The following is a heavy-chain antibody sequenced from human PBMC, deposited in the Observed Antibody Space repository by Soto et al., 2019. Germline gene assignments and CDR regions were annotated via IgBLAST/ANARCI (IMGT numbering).Heavy chain of an antibody. D-gene: IGHD1-26*01. Sequence: GGSLRLSCAASGFSFTSYALSWVRQTPGKGLEWVSTISGSDGKIYYADSVKGRFSISRDTSKTTLYLQMNSLRVEDTAVYYCARWSFLDYWGQGTRVTVSS. CDR3: ARWSFLDY. CDR2: ISGSDGKI. V-gene: IGHV3-23*01. J-gene: IGHJ4*02. CDR1: GFSFTSYA.